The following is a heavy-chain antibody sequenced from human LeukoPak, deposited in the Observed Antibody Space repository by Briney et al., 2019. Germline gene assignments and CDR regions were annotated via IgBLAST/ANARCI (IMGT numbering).Heavy chain of an antibody. V-gene: IGHV3-30*18. Sequence: GGSLRLSCAASGFTFSSYGMHWVRQAPGKGLEWVAVISYDGSNKYYADSVKGRFTISRDNSKNTLYLQMNSLRAEDTAVYYCAKDQFLPIVPGETGTLDYWGQGTLVTVSS. J-gene: IGHJ4*02. CDR3: AKDQFLPIVPGETGTLDY. CDR2: ISYDGSNK. CDR1: GFTFSSYG. D-gene: IGHD1-14*01.